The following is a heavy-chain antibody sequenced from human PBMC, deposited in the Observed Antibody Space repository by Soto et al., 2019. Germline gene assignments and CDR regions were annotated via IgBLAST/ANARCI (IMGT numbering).Heavy chain of an antibody. CDR2: IIPIFGTA. CDR3: GIERGVMHLSDSSGYRPGAFDV. J-gene: IGHJ3*01. Sequence: QVQLVQSGAEVKKPGSSVKVSCKASGGTFSSYAISWVRQAPGQGLEWMGGIIPIFGTANYAQKFQGRVTITADESKRTDYMELSSLRSEDTAVYYCGIERGVMHLSDSSGYRPGAFDVWGHGTMVTVSS. D-gene: IGHD3-22*01. CDR1: GGTFSSYA. V-gene: IGHV1-69*01.